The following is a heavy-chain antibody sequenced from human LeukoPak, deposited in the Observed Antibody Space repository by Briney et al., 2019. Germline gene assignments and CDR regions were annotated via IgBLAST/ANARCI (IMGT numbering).Heavy chain of an antibody. Sequence: GASLKISCKGSGYSFTSYWIGWVRQMPGKGLEWMGIIYPGDSDTRYSPSFQGQVTISADKSISTAYLQWSSLKASDTAMYYCARDAGGSNPSGTNPFDYWGQGTLVTVSS. D-gene: IGHD2-2*01. J-gene: IGHJ4*02. CDR2: IYPGDSDT. V-gene: IGHV5-51*01. CDR1: GYSFTSYW. CDR3: ARDAGGSNPSGTNPFDY.